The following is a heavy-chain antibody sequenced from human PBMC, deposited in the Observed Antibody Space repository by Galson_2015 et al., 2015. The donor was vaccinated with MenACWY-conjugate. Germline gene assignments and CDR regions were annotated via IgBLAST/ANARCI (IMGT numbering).Heavy chain of an antibody. D-gene: IGHD1-26*01. CDR3: ARSIVGATKAPPGANWFDP. J-gene: IGHJ5*02. Sequence: SGAEVKKPGESLRISCKGSGYSFTSYWISWVRQAPGQGLEWMGGIIPIFGTANYAQKFQGRVTITADESTSTAYMELSSLRSEDTAVYYCARSIVGATKAPPGANWFDPWGQGTLVTVSS. V-gene: IGHV1-69*01. CDR1: GYSFTSYW. CDR2: IIPIFGTA.